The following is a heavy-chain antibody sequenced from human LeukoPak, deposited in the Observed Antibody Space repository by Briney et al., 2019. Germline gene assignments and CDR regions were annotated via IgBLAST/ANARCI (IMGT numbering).Heavy chain of an antibody. J-gene: IGHJ4*02. CDR1: GFTFSSYA. Sequence: GGSLRLSCAASGFTFSSYAMTWVRQAPGKGLEWVSAITGSGDSAYYSDSVKGRFTISRDNAKNSLYLQTNSLRAEDTAVYYCAKDRGVVALGGQGTLVTVSS. CDR2: ITGSGDSA. D-gene: IGHD3-10*01. CDR3: AKDRGVVAL. V-gene: IGHV3-23*01.